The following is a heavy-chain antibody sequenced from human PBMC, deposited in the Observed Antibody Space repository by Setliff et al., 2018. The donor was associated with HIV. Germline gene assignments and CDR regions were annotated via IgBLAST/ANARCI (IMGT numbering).Heavy chain of an antibody. Sequence: SSETLSLTCAVSGYSISSGYYWGWIRQPPGKGLEWIGSIYHSGSTYYNPSLKSRVTISVDTSKNQFSPKLSSVTAADTAVYYCARDGFWSGYIDYWGQGTLVTVSS. D-gene: IGHD3-3*01. V-gene: IGHV4-38-2*02. CDR1: GYSISSGYY. CDR2: IYHSGST. J-gene: IGHJ4*02. CDR3: ARDGFWSGYIDY.